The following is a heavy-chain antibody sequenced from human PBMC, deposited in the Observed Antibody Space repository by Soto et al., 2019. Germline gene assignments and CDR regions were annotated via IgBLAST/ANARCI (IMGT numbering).Heavy chain of an antibody. CDR2: IGGSGDSK. V-gene: IGHV3-23*01. CDR1: GVTFKSFV. CDR3: AKDSGHLVW. Sequence: GGSLRLSCAASGVTFKSFVMNWVRQAPGKGLEWVSSIGGSGDSKYYADSVKGRFTISRDNSKNMLYLQMDGLRADDTAVYYCAKDSGHLVWWGLGTLVTVS. J-gene: IGHJ4*02. D-gene: IGHD6-13*01.